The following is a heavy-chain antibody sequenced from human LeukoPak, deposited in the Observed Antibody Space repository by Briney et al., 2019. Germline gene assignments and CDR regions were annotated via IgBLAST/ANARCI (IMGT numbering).Heavy chain of an antibody. CDR2: IRSKANSYAT. CDR1: GFTFSGSA. Sequence: GGSLRLSCAASGFTFSGSAMHWVRQASGKGLEWVGRIRSKANSYATAYAASVKGRFTISRDDSKNTAYLQMNSLRAEDTALYFCANYIQRPPGMDVWGQGTMVTVSS. D-gene: IGHD3-10*02. CDR3: ANYIQRPPGMDV. V-gene: IGHV3-73*01. J-gene: IGHJ6*02.